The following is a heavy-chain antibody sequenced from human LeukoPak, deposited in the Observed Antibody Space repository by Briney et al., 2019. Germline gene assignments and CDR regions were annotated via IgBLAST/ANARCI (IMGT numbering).Heavy chain of an antibody. J-gene: IGHJ4*02. CDR3: ARDLGGYSYGSHFDY. V-gene: IGHV3-48*03. CDR2: ISSSGSTI. D-gene: IGHD5-18*01. Sequence: QSGGSLRLSCAASGFTFSSYEMNWVRQAPGKGLEWVSYISSSGSTIYYADSVKGRFTISRDNAKNSLYLHMNSLRAEDTAVYYCARDLGGYSYGSHFDYWGQGTLVTVSS. CDR1: GFTFSSYE.